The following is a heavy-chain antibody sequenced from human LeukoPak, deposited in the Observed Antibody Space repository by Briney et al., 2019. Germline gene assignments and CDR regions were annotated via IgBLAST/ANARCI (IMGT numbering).Heavy chain of an antibody. J-gene: IGHJ4*02. CDR2: IYYSGST. V-gene: IGHV4-59*08. Sequence: PSETLSLTCTVSGGSISSYYWSWIRQPPGKGLEWIGYIYYSGSTNDNPSLKSRVTISVDTSKNQFSLKLSSVTAADTAVYYCARHQGGSSWYYFDYWGQGTLVTVSS. CDR1: GGSISSYY. D-gene: IGHD6-13*01. CDR3: ARHQGGSSWYYFDY.